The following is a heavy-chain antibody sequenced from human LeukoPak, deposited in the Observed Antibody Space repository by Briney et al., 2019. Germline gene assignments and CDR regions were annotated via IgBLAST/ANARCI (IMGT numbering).Heavy chain of an antibody. CDR1: GFTFSNAW. V-gene: IGHV3-21*01. CDR2: ISTSSSYI. D-gene: IGHD2-15*01. J-gene: IGHJ5*02. CDR3: ARGADGVSSNSRGWFDP. Sequence: GGSLRLSCAASGFTFSNAWMSGVRQAPGKGLEWVSSISTSSSYIYYADSVKGRFTISRDNARNSLYLQMNTLRAEDTAVYSCARGADGVSSNSRGWFDPWGQGTLVTVSS.